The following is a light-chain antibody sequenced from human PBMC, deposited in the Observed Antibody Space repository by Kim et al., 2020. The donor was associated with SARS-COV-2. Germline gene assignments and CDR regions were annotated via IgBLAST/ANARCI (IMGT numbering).Light chain of an antibody. J-gene: IGLJ3*02. V-gene: IGLV1-44*01. CDR2: NNN. CDR3: AAWDDNLNGWV. Sequence: QSVLTQPPSAFGTPGQRVTISCSGSTSNIGSNTVNWYQQLPGTAPKLLIYNNNQRPSGVPDRFSASKSGTSASLAISGLQPEHEAHYHCAAWDDNLNGWVFGGGTKVTVL. CDR1: TSNIGSNT.